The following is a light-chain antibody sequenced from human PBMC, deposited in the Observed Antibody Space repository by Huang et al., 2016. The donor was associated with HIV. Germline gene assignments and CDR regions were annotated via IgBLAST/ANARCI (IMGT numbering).Light chain of an antibody. V-gene: IGKV1-9*01. Sequence: IQLTQSPSSLSASVGDRVIITCRASQGISSYLAWYQQKPGKAPKLLIYASSTLKSGVPSRFSGSGSGADFTLTISSLQPEDFATYYWQQLNSYPETFGQGTKVEIK. J-gene: IGKJ1*01. CDR3: QQLNSYPET. CDR1: QGISSY. CDR2: ASS.